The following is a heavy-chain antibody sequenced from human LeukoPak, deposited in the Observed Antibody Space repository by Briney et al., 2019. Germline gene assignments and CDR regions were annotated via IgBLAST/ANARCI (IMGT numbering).Heavy chain of an antibody. V-gene: IGHV3-7*01. CDR1: GFTLSNYG. Sequence: GGSLRLSCAASGFTLSNYGMSWVRQAPGKGLEWVANIKQDGSETYYVDSVKGRFTISGDNAKNSLFLQMNSLTAEDTAVYYCARKGATRGHLNYWGQGTLVTVSS. CDR3: ARKGATRGHLNY. CDR2: IKQDGSET. J-gene: IGHJ4*02. D-gene: IGHD1-26*01.